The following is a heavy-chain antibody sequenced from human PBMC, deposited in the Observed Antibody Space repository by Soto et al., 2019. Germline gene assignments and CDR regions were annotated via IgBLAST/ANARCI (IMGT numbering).Heavy chain of an antibody. CDR2: IKGDGSEN. CDR1: GFTFSSYW. V-gene: IGHV3-7*05. Sequence: GGSLRLSCVASGFTFSSYWMTWVRQAPGKGLEWVANIKGDGSENYYADSVKGRFALSRDNANNSLSLQMNSLRAEDTAVYYCARESYDILSGYASDYWGQGALVTVSS. D-gene: IGHD3-9*01. J-gene: IGHJ4*02. CDR3: ARESYDILSGYASDY.